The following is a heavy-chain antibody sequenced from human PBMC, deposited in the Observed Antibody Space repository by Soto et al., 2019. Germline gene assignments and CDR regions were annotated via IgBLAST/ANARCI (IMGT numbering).Heavy chain of an antibody. CDR3: AKDNPTIAY. Sequence: QVQLVESGGGVVQPGTSLRLSCAPSGFTFSASGMHLVRQAPGKGLEWVAIISYDGSNKQYAGSVEGRFTISRDNSKNNLYLQMDNLRPEDTAIYYCAKDNPTIAYWGQGTLVTVSS. J-gene: IGHJ4*02. D-gene: IGHD1-1*01. CDR1: GFTFSASG. V-gene: IGHV3-30*18. CDR2: ISYDGSNK.